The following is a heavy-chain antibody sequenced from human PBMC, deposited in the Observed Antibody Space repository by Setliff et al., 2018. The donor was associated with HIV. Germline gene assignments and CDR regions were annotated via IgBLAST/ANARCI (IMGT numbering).Heavy chain of an antibody. V-gene: IGHV1-69*13. CDR1: GGTFITYV. J-gene: IGHJ3*02. D-gene: IGHD5-12*01. CDR2: IIPILGTA. CDR3: ARMISIEMATRDDAFDI. Sequence: SVKVSCKASGGTFITYVISWLRQAPGQGLEWMGGIIPILGTANYAQKFQGRVTITADESTSTAYMELSSLRSEDTAVYYCARMISIEMATRDDAFDIWGQGTMVTVSS.